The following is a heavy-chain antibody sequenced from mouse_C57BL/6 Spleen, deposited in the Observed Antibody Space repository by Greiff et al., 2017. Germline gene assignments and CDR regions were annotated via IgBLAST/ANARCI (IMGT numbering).Heavy chain of an antibody. D-gene: IGHD2-4*01. CDR2: IWRGGST. V-gene: IGHV2-5*01. CDR3: AKMGITKDYAMDY. J-gene: IGHJ4*01. CDR1: GFSLTSYA. Sequence: QVQLQQSGPGLVQPSQSLSITCTVSGFSLTSYAVHWVRQSPGKGLEWLGVIWRGGSTDYNAAFMSRLSITKNNSKSQIFFKMNSLQADDTAVYYCAKMGITKDYAMDYWGQGTSVTVSS.